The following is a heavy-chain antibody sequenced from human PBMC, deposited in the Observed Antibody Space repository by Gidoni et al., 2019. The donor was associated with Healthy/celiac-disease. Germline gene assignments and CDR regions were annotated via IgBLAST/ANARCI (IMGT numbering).Heavy chain of an antibody. D-gene: IGHD3-10*01. J-gene: IGHJ6*02. CDR1: GFTFSSYA. CDR3: ANWEAAYTMVRSMDV. CDR2: ISGSGGST. Sequence: EVQRVESGGGLVQPEGSLRLSCAASGFTFSSYAMSWVRQAPGKGLEWVSAISGSGGSTYYADSVKGRFTISIDDSKTTLYLQMNSLRAEDTAVYYCANWEAAYTMVRSMDVWGQGTTVTVSS. V-gene: IGHV3-23*04.